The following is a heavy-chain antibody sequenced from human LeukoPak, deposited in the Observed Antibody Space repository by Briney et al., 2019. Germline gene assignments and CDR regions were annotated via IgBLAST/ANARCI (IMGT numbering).Heavy chain of an antibody. Sequence: PGGSLRLSCAAFGFTFSSYSMNWVRQAPGKGLEWVSSISSSSSYIYYADSVKGRFTISRDNAKNSLYLQMNSLRAEDTAVYYCARDRYDILTGYLEYGMDVWGKGTTVTVSS. CDR2: ISSSSSYI. CDR3: ARDRYDILTGYLEYGMDV. D-gene: IGHD3-9*01. CDR1: GFTFSSYS. V-gene: IGHV3-21*01. J-gene: IGHJ6*04.